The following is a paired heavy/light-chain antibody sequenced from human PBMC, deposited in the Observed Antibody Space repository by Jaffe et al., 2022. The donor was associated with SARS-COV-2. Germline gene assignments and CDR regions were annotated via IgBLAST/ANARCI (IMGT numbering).Heavy chain of an antibody. CDR2: ISNSGVNT. J-gene: IGHJ4*02. V-gene: IGHV3-23*01. Sequence: EVQMLESGGGLVQPGGSLRLSCAASGFTFSGYAMSWVRQAPGKGLEWVSGISNSGVNTYYTDSVRGRFTISRDNSKNTLYLQMNSLRAEDTAIYFCAKDINTDFWSGYYGVLDYWGQGALVTVSS. CDR1: GFTFSGYA. D-gene: IGHD3-3*01. CDR3: AKDINTDFWSGYYGVLDY.
Light chain of an antibody. Sequence: DIQMTQSPSSLSASVGDRVTITCRASQDVSNYLAWFQQKPGKAPKSLIYAASTLQSGVPSKFSGSGSGTEFTLTISSLQPEDFATYYCQQYRRYPPLFGGGTRVEI. CDR1: QDVSNY. V-gene: IGKV1-16*02. J-gene: IGKJ4*01. CDR2: AAS. CDR3: QQYRRYPPL.